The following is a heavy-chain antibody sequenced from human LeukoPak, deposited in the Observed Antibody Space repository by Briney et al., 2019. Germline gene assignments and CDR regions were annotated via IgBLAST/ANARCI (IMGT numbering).Heavy chain of an antibody. CDR1: GYTFTGYY. CDR3: AKAPVTSCRGAYCYPFDY. Sequence: ASVKVSCKASGYTFTGYYMHWVRQATGQGLEWMGWMNPNSGNTGYAQKFQGRVTMTRNTSISTAYMELSSLRSEDAAVYYCAKAPVTSCRGAYCYPFDYWGQGTLVTVSS. D-gene: IGHD2-21*01. CDR2: MNPNSGNT. V-gene: IGHV1-8*02. J-gene: IGHJ4*02.